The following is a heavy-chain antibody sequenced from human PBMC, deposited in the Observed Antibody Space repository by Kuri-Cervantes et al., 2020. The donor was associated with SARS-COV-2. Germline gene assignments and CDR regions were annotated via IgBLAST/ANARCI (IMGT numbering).Heavy chain of an antibody. D-gene: IGHD3-22*01. V-gene: IGHV1-58*01. J-gene: IGHJ6*02. CDR1: GFTFTSSA. Sequence: SVKVSCKASGFTFTSSAVQWVRQARGQRLEWIGWIVVGSGNTNYAQKFQERVTITRDMSTSTAYMELSSLRSEDTAVYYCAKVSYDSSGRYYYHYDMEVWGQGTTVTVSS. CDR3: AKVSYDSSGRYYYHYDMEV. CDR2: IVVGSGNT.